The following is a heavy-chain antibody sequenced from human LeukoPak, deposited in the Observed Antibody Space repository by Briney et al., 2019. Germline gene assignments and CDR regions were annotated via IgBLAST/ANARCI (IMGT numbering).Heavy chain of an antibody. V-gene: IGHV4-4*07. Sequence: KTSETLSLTCTVSGVSVTSYYWSWLRQPAGKGLEWIGRIYTSGSTSYNPSLRSRLTMSVDTSKNQFSLNLSSVTAADTAVYYCARFTKDSSSSSGYYFDYWAREPWSPSPQ. D-gene: IGHD6-13*01. CDR3: ARFTKDSSSSSGYYFDY. CDR2: IYTSGST. CDR1: GVSVTSYY. J-gene: IGHJ4*02.